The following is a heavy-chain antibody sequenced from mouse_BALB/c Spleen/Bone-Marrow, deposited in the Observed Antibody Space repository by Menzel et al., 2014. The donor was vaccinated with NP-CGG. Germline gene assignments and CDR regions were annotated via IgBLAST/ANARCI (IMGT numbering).Heavy chain of an antibody. CDR1: GYTFTDYW. Sequence: QVQLQQPGAELVMPGASVKMSCKASGYTFTDYWMHWVKQRPGQGLEWIGAIDTSDSYTSYNQKFKGKATLTVDESSSTAYMQLSSLASEDPAVYYCARSAGYWYFDVWGAGTTVTVSS. CDR2: IDTSDSYT. V-gene: IGHV1-69*01. CDR3: ARSAGYWYFDV. D-gene: IGHD1-2*01. J-gene: IGHJ1*01.